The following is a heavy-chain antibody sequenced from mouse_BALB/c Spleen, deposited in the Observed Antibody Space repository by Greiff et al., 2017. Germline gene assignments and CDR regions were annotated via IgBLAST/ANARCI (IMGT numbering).Heavy chain of an antibody. CDR3: ARNLDWDYAMDY. D-gene: IGHD4-1*01. V-gene: IGHV2-2*02. Sequence: VKLMESGPGLVQPSQSLSITCTVSGFSLTSYGVHWVRQSPGKGLEWLGVIWSGGSTDYNAAFISRLSISKDNSKSQVFFKMNSLQANDTAIYYCARNLDWDYAMDYWGQGTSVTVSS. CDR1: GFSLTSYG. CDR2: IWSGGST. J-gene: IGHJ4*01.